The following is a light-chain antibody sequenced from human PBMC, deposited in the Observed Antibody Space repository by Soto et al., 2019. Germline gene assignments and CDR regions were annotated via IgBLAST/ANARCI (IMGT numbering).Light chain of an antibody. CDR1: SSDVGGYSR. Sequence: QSALTQPASVSGSPGQSITISCTGTSSDVGGYSRVSWYQQHPGKAPKLTIYEVSNRPSGVSYRFSGSKSGNTASLTISGLQAEDEADYYCNSFASDSAYVFGTGTKVTLL. CDR2: EVS. J-gene: IGLJ1*01. V-gene: IGLV2-14*01. CDR3: NSFASDSAYV.